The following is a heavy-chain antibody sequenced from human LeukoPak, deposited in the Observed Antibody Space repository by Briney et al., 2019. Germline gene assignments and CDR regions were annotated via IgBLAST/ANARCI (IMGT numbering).Heavy chain of an antibody. CDR1: GGSFSGYY. CDR3: ARRSMIFSYDAFDI. D-gene: IGHD3/OR15-3a*01. CDR2: INHSGST. V-gene: IGHV4-34*01. J-gene: IGHJ3*02. Sequence: SETLSLTCAVYGGSFSGYYWSWIRQPPGKGLEWIGEINHSGSTNYNPSLKSRVTISVDTSKNQFSLKLSSVTAADTAVYYCARRSMIFSYDAFDIWGQGTMVTVSS.